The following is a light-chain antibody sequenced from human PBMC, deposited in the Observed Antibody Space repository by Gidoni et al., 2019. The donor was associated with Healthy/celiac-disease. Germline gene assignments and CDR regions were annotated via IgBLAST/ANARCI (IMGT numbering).Light chain of an antibody. CDR3: QVWDSSSDHVV. CDR1: NIGSNS. Sequence: SYVLTKPPSASFAPGKTARITCGGNNIGSNSVRWYQQKPGQAPVLVVYDDSDRPSGIPARFSGSNSGNTATLTISRVEAGDEADYYCQVWDSSSDHVVFGGGTKLTVL. CDR2: DDS. V-gene: IGLV3-21*03. J-gene: IGLJ2*01.